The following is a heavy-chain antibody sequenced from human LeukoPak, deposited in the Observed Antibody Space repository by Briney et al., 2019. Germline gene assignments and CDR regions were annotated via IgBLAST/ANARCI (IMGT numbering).Heavy chain of an antibody. J-gene: IGHJ4*02. CDR1: GFTFSSYA. CDR2: ISYDGSNK. CDR3: ARNRGYSSGWYHSYYFDY. Sequence: GGSLRLSCAASGFTFSSYAMHRVRQAPGKGLEWVAVISYDGSNKYYADSVKGRFTISRDNSKNTLYLQMNSLRAEDTAVYYCARNRGYSSGWYHSYYFDYWGQGTLVTVSS. D-gene: IGHD6-19*01. V-gene: IGHV3-30-3*01.